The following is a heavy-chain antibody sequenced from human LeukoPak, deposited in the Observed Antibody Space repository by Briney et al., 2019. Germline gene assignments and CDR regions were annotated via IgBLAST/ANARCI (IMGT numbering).Heavy chain of an antibody. CDR3: VNNLPWFGELLSAFDI. V-gene: IGHV3-64D*06. CDR2: ISSNGGST. D-gene: IGHD3-10*01. Sequence: PGGSLRLSCSASGFTFSSYAMHWVRQAPGKGLEYVSAISSNGGSTYYADSVKGRFTISRDNSKNTLYLQMSSLRAEDTAVYYCVNNLPWFGELLSAFDIWGQGTMVTVSS. CDR1: GFTFSSYA. J-gene: IGHJ3*02.